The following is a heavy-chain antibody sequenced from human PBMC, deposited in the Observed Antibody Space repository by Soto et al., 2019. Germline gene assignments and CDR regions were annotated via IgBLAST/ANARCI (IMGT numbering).Heavy chain of an antibody. CDR2: ISSSSSYT. J-gene: IGHJ3*02. V-gene: IGHV3-11*05. CDR3: ARDADILSGSDAFDI. CDR1: GFTFSDYY. Sequence: QVPLVESGGGLVKPGGSLRLSCAASGFTFSDYYMSWIRQAPGKGLEWVSYISSSSSYTNYADSVKGRFTISRDKAKNSLHLQMNGLRAEDTAVYYCARDADILSGSDAFDIWGQETMVTVSS. D-gene: IGHD3-9*01.